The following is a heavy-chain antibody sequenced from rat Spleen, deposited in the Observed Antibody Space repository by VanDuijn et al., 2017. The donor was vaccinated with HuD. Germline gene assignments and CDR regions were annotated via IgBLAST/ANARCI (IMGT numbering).Heavy chain of an antibody. V-gene: IGHV5-7*01. D-gene: IGHD1-9*01. Sequence: EVQLVASGGGLVQPGRSLKLSCAASGFTFSDYNMAWVRQAPKKGLEWVATISYDGSSTYYRDSVKGRFTISRDNAKSTLYLQMDSLRSEDTATYYCARHSYGYSHFDYWGQGVMVTVSS. CDR2: ISYDGSST. J-gene: IGHJ2*01. CDR1: GFTFSDYN. CDR3: ARHSYGYSHFDY.